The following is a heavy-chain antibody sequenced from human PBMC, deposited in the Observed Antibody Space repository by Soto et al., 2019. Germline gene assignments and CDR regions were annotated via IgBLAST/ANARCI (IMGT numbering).Heavy chain of an antibody. CDR1: GYTFTSYG. V-gene: IGHV1-18*01. J-gene: IGHJ4*02. D-gene: IGHD3-10*01. Sequence: ASVKVSCKASGYTFTSYGISWVRPAPGQGLEWMGWISAYNGNTNYAQKLQGRVTMTTDTSTSTAYMELRSLRSDDKAVYYGARDREEVQRRMVRGVHFDYWGQGTLVTVSS. CDR3: ARDREEVQRRMVRGVHFDY. CDR2: ISAYNGNT.